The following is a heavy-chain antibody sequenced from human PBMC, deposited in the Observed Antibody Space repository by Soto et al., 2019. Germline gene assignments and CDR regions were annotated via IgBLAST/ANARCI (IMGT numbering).Heavy chain of an antibody. CDR1: GYTFTSYY. CDR3: ARDRYYDILTGYSKSTYYYYYGMDV. Sequence: ASVKVSCKASGYTFTSYYMHWVRQAPGQGLEWMGIINPSGGSTSYAQKFQGRVTMTRDTSTSTVYMELSSLRSEDTAVYYCARDRYYDILTGYSKSTYYYYYGMDVWGQGTTVTV. D-gene: IGHD3-9*01. J-gene: IGHJ6*02. V-gene: IGHV1-46*03. CDR2: INPSGGST.